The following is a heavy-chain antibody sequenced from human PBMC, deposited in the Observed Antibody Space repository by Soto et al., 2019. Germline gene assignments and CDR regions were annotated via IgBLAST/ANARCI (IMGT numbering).Heavy chain of an antibody. J-gene: IGHJ4*02. CDR1: GGTFSSYS. V-gene: IGHV1-69*01. CDR3: ARDGGRHSGGIDY. CDR2: IIPIFGTA. Sequence: EQLVQSGAEVKKPGSSVKVSCKASGGTFSSYSVNWVRQAPGQGLEWMGEIIPIFGTANYAQKFQGRVTITADESTSTAYMELSSLRSEDTAVYYCARDGGRHSGGIDYWGQGTLVTVSS. D-gene: IGHD1-26*01.